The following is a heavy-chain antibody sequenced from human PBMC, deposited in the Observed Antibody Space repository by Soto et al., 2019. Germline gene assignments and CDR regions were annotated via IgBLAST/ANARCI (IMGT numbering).Heavy chain of an antibody. D-gene: IGHD2-15*01. Sequence: EVQLVESGGGLVKPGGSLRLSCAASGFTFSSYSMNWVRQAPGKGLEWVSSISSSSSYIYYADSVKGRFTISRDNAKNSLYLQMDSLRAEDTAVYYCATLLRRGYCSGGSGYSSENKLYYWGQGTLVTVSS. CDR3: ATLLRRGYCSGGSGYSSENKLYY. J-gene: IGHJ4*02. V-gene: IGHV3-21*01. CDR2: ISSSSSYI. CDR1: GFTFSSYS.